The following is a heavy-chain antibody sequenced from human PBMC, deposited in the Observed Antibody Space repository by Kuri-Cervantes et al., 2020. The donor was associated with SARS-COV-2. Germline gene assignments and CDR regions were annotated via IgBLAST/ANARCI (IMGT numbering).Heavy chain of an antibody. D-gene: IGHD2-2*01. CDR1: GYTFTGYY. CDR3: ARGDCSSTSCYPLDY. J-gene: IGHJ4*02. CDR2: INPSGGST. Sequence: ASVKVSCKASGYTFTGYYMHWVRQAPGQGLEWMGIINPSGGSTSYAQKFQGRVTMTRDTSTSTVYMELSSLRSEDTAVYYCARGDCSSTSCYPLDYWGQGTLVTVSS. V-gene: IGHV1-46*03.